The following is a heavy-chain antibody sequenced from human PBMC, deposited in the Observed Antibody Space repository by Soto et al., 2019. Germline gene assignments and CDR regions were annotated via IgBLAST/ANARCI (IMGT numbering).Heavy chain of an antibody. V-gene: IGHV4-39*01. J-gene: IGHJ4*02. CDR1: GGNIINIGGY. CDR3: ARHPWKYYYDSSGSEKKDY. D-gene: IGHD3-22*01. Sequence: SLPHCVTWSVAGGNIINIGGYWGRKRKPPGKGLEWIGSIYYSGSTYYNPSLKSRVTISVDTSKNQFSLKLSSVTAADTAVYYCARHPWKYYYDSSGSEKKDYWGQGTLVTVSS. CDR2: IYYSGST.